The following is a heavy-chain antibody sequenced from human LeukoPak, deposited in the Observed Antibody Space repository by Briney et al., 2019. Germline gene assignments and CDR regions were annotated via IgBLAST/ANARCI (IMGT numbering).Heavy chain of an antibody. CDR3: VRGGYCSSTICYWYNAFDM. CDR1: GFTFSSYE. Sequence: GGSLRLSCAASGFTFSSYEMSWVRQAPGKGLEWVLYIATGGSAIYYADSVKGRFTISRDNAKNSLYLQMNSLRAEDMAVYYCVRGGYCSSTICYWYNAFDMWGQGTMVTVSS. D-gene: IGHD2-2*01. CDR2: IATGGSAI. J-gene: IGHJ3*02. V-gene: IGHV3-48*03.